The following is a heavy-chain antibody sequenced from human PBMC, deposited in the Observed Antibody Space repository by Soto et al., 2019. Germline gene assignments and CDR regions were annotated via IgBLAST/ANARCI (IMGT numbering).Heavy chain of an antibody. J-gene: IGHJ6*02. CDR1: GYTFTNYA. Sequence: ASVKVSCKASGYTFTNYAISWVRQAPGQGLEWMGWISGYNGNTNYAQKVQGRVTMTTDTSTSTAYMELRSLRSDDTAVYYCVRDLSYSSSWFTYYYGMAVWGQGTTVTVSS. CDR3: VRDLSYSSSWFTYYYGMAV. CDR2: ISGYNGNT. D-gene: IGHD6-13*01. V-gene: IGHV1-18*01.